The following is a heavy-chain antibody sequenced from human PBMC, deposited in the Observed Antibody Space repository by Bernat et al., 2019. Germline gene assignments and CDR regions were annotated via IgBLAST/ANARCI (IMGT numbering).Heavy chain of an antibody. Sequence: EVQLVESGGGLVQPGGSLRLSCVASGFTFSSYAMSWVRQAPGKGLEWVSAISGSGGSTYYADSVKGRFTISRDNSKNTLYLQMNSLRAEDTAVYYCAKAGYDSSGYNYYYYGMDVWGQGTTVTVSS. CDR2: ISGSGGST. J-gene: IGHJ6*02. D-gene: IGHD3-22*01. V-gene: IGHV3-23*04. CDR1: GFTFSSYA. CDR3: AKAGYDSSGYNYYYYGMDV.